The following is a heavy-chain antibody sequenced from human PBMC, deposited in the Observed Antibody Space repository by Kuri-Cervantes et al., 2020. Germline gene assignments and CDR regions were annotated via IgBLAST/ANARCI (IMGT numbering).Heavy chain of an antibody. V-gene: IGHV3-7*01. CDR1: GFTFSSYW. D-gene: IGHD3-3*02. J-gene: IGHJ4*02. CDR3: ARDAFIADY. Sequence: GESLKISCAASGFTFSSYWMSWARQAPGKGLEWVANIKQDGSEKYYVDSVKGRFTISRDNAKNSLYLQMNSLRAEDTAVYYCARDAFIADYWGQGTLVTVSS. CDR2: IKQDGSEK.